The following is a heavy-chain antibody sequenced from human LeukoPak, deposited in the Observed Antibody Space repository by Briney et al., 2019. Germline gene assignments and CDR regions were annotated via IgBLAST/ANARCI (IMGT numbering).Heavy chain of an antibody. CDR3: SRGILYSGTLCSYYFDY. J-gene: IGHJ4*02. CDR2: MDTNSGGT. D-gene: IGHD6-13*01. V-gene: IGHV1-2*02. Sequence: APVKVSRKAAGYSFTGYYMYWLRKAPGQGIEWVGWMDTNSGGTDYAQKIQNRVTMTRDTSISTAYMELSRLRSDDTTVYYCSRGILYSGTLCSYYFDYWGQGTLVTVSA. CDR1: GYSFTGYY.